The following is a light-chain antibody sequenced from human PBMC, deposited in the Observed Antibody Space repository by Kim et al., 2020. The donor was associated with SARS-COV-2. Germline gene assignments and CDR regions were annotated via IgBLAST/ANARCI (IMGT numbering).Light chain of an antibody. V-gene: IGLV10-54*01. J-gene: IGLJ3*02. CDR3: SAWDSSLSAWV. CDR1: SNNVGNRG. Sequence: QAGLTQPPSVSKDLRQTATLTCTGNSNNVGNRGAAWLQQHQGHPPKLLSYRNNNRPSGISEGLSASRSGNTASLTITGLQPEDEADYYCSAWDSSLSAWVFGGGTQLTVL. CDR2: RNN.